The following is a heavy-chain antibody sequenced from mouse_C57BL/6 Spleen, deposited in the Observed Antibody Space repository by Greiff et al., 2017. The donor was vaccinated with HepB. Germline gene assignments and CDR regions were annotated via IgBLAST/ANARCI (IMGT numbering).Heavy chain of an antibody. J-gene: IGHJ2*01. CDR3: ARRDGRRPFFDY. CDR1: GYTFTSYW. D-gene: IGHD3-3*01. V-gene: IGHV1-50*01. CDR2: IDPSDSYT. Sequence: VQLQQPGAELVKPGASVKLSCKASGYTFTSYWMQWVKQRPGQGLEWIGEIDPSDSYTNYNQKFKGKATLTVDTSSSTAYMQLSSLTYEDSAVYYCARRDGRRPFFDYWGQGTTLTVAS.